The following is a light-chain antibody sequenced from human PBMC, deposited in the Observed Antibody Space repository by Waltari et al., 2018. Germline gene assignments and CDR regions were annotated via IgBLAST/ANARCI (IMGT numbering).Light chain of an antibody. V-gene: IGLV1-47*01. CDR3: ATRDEGPTVV. J-gene: IGLJ2*01. CDR2: LAH. CDR1: ISNIGTHY. Sequence: QSVLTQPPSASGTPGQSVTISCSGSISNIGTHYVYWYQQLPGTAPKRPNYLAHRRPSGVPDRSSASKSGTSASLAISGLRFEDEADYYCATRDEGPTVVFGGGTKLTVL.